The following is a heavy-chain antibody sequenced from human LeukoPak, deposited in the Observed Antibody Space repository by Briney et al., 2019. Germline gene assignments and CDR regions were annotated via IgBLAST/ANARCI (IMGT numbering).Heavy chain of an antibody. V-gene: IGHV1-18*01. CDR1: GYTFATYG. CDR2: ISANTGKT. J-gene: IGHJ4*02. Sequence: ASVKVSCKASGYTFATYGFCWVRQAPGHGLEWMGWISANTGKTDYAQKFQGRVAMTTDTSTSTAYMELRRLRPNDTGVYFCAKVAGDRMDYWGQGTLVTVSS. D-gene: IGHD6-13*01. CDR3: AKVAGDRMDY.